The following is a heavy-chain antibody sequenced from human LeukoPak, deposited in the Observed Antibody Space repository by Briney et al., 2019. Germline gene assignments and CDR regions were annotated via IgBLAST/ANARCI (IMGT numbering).Heavy chain of an antibody. Sequence: GASVKVSCKVSGYTLTELSMHWVRQAPGKGLEWMGGFDHEDGETIYAQNFQGRVNMTEDTSTDTAYMELCSLRSEDTAVYYCATGCSSTSCYLDYYYYMDVWGKGTTVTVSS. CDR2: FDHEDGET. V-gene: IGHV1-24*01. D-gene: IGHD2-2*01. J-gene: IGHJ6*03. CDR1: GYTLTELS. CDR3: ATGCSSTSCYLDYYYYMDV.